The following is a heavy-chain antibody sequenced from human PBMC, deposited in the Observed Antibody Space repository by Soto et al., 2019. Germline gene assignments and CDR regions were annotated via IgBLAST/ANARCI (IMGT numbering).Heavy chain of an antibody. V-gene: IGHV2-5*02. Sequence: QITLKESGPTLVKPTQTLTLTCSFSGFSLSTNGVGVGWIRQPPGKALEWLSVLYWDDDRRSSPSLRSRLTITKDTSKNQVVLTMTNMDPVDTATYYCAHMTRIAYGDSPYDFWGQGTRVTVSS. CDR2: LYWDDDR. CDR1: GFSLSTNGVG. CDR3: AHMTRIAYGDSPYDF. J-gene: IGHJ4*02. D-gene: IGHD4-17*01.